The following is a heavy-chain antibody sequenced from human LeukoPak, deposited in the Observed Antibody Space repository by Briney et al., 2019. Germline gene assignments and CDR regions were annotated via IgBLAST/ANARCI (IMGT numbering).Heavy chain of an antibody. CDR3: APRRLNYNWFDP. CDR2: IIPIFGTA. CDR1: GGTFISYD. V-gene: IGHV1-69*13. J-gene: IGHJ5*02. Sequence: SVKVSCKASGGTFISYDISWVRQAPGQGLEWMGGIIPIFGTANYAQKFQGRVTITADESTSTAYMELSSLRSEDTAVYYCAPRRLNYNWFDPWGQGTLVTVSS. D-gene: IGHD1-20*01.